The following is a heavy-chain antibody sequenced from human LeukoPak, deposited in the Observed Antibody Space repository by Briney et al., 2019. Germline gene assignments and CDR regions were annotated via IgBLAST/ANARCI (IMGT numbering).Heavy chain of an antibody. V-gene: IGHV1-69*05. CDR1: GGTFSSYA. D-gene: IGHD3-3*01. J-gene: IGHJ5*02. Sequence: GASVKVSCKASGGTFSSYAISWVRQAPGQGLEWMGGIIPIFGTANHAQKFQGRVTITTDESTSTAYMELSSLRSEDTAVYYCARTRITIFGVVIMSWFDPWGQGTLVTVSS. CDR3: ARTRITIFGVVIMSWFDP. CDR2: IIPIFGTA.